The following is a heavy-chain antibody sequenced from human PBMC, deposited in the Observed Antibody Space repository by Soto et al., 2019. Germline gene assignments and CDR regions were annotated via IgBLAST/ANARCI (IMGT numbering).Heavy chain of an antibody. V-gene: IGHV4-39*01. CDR1: GASINTVPYY. D-gene: IGHD3-22*01. Sequence: PSETLSLTCTVSGASINTVPYYWGWIRQSPGKGLEWIGSVYYSGFTYYNPSLKSRVTISLDTSKNQFSLEVSSVTAADTALYYCAPPFASSGYYQNFGMDVWGQGTTVTVSS. CDR3: APPFASSGYYQNFGMDV. J-gene: IGHJ6*02. CDR2: VYYSGFT.